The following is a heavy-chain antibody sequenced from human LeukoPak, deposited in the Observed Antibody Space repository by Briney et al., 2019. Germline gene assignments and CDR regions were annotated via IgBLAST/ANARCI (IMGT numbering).Heavy chain of an antibody. V-gene: IGHV3-33*01. CDR2: IWYDGSNK. J-gene: IGHJ4*02. Sequence: PGGSLRLSCAASGFTFSSYGMHWVRQAPGKGLEWVAVIWYDGSNKYYADSVKGRFTISRDNAKNSLYLQMNSLRAEDTAVYYCARVMSWGDPYDYWGQGTLVTVSS. CDR3: ARVMSWGDPYDY. D-gene: IGHD3-16*01. CDR1: GFTFSSYG.